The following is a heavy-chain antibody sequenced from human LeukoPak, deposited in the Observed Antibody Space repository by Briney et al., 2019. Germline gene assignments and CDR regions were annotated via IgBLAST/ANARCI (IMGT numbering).Heavy chain of an antibody. CDR2: LSGSGGNT. V-gene: IGHV3-23*01. Sequence: PGGSLRLSCAASGFPFSSYAMRCVRQAPGKGLEWVLALSGSGGNTYYADSVKGRFTISRDKSKNTLYLQMNSLRAEDTAVYYCAKRYCSSTSCYYDYWGQGTLVTVSS. CDR3: AKRYCSSTSCYYDY. CDR1: GFPFSSYA. D-gene: IGHD2-2*01. J-gene: IGHJ4*02.